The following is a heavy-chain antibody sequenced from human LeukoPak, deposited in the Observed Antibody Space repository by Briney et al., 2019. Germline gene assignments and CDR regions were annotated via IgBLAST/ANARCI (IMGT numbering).Heavy chain of an antibody. Sequence: SVKVSCKASGGTFSSYGISWVRQAPGQGLDWMGRIIPTFDITNYAQNFQGRVTITADKSTSTAYMELSSLRSEDTAVYYCARGAAQYDSSGYQSSPFDYWGQGTLVTVSS. CDR3: ARGAAQYDSSGYQSSPFDY. D-gene: IGHD3-22*01. J-gene: IGHJ4*02. CDR1: GGTFSSYG. V-gene: IGHV1-69*04. CDR2: IIPTFDIT.